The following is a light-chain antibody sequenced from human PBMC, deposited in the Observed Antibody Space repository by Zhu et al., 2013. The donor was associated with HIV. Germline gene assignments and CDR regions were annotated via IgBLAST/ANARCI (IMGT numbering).Light chain of an antibody. V-gene: IGKV3-15*01. CDR3: QQYNNWPPIT. CDR2: GAS. J-gene: IGKJ5*01. Sequence: EIVLTQSPATLSLSPGERATLSCRASQSVSNYLAWYQQKPGQAPRLLIYGASTRATGVPARFSGSGSGTEFTLTVSSLQSEDFAVYFCQQYNNWPPITFGQGTRLEIK. CDR1: QSVSNY.